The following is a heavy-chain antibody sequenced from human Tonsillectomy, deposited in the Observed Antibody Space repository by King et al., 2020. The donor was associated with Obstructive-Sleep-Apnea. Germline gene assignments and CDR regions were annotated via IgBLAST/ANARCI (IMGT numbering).Heavy chain of an antibody. V-gene: IGHV3-9*01. CDR1: GFTFEDYA. J-gene: IGHJ4*02. Sequence: VQLVESGGGLVQPGRSLRLSCAASGFTFEDYAMHLVRQAPGKGLEGVSGISWKGGRIGYADSVKGRFTISRDNAKNSLYLQMNSLEAEYTALYYCAKGDFVTSGWLDYWCQGTLVTVSP. D-gene: IGHD6-19*01. CDR3: AKGDFVTSGWLDY. CDR2: ISWKGGRI.